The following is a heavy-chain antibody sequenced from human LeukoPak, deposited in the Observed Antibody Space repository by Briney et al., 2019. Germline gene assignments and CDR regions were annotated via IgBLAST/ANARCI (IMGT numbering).Heavy chain of an antibody. Sequence: GGSLRLSCAVSGFTFSSYAMHWIRQAPDRGLEWVAVISYDGNNKFYADSVKGRFAISRDDSKSTLYLQMNSLRGEDTAVYHCARFAPPREYDYWGQGTLVTVSS. J-gene: IGHJ4*02. CDR1: GFTFSSYA. CDR3: ARFAPPREYDY. CDR2: ISYDGNNK. V-gene: IGHV3-30*09. D-gene: IGHD2/OR15-2a*01.